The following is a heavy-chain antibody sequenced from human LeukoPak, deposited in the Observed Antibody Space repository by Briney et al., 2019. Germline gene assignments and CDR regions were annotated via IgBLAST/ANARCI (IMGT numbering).Heavy chain of an antibody. CDR3: AKDGEHYDILAGYYTKAGFDY. V-gene: IGHV3-23*01. J-gene: IGHJ4*02. Sequence: GGSLRLSCAASGFTLGSYAMSWVRQAPGKGLEWVSAISGSGGSTYYADSVKGRFTISRDNSKNTLYLQMNSLRAEDTAVYYCAKDGEHYDILAGYYTKAGFDYWGQGTLVTVSS. D-gene: IGHD3-9*01. CDR2: ISGSGGST. CDR1: GFTLGSYA.